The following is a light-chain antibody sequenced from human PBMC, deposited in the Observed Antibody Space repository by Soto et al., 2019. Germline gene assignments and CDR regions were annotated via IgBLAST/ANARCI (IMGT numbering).Light chain of an antibody. V-gene: IGLV1-40*01. CDR1: SSNIGAGYD. Sequence: QSVLTQPPSVSGAPGQRVTISCTGSSSNIGAGYDVHWYQQFPGTAPKLLIYGNSSRPSGVPDRFSGSKSGTSASLAITGLQAEDEADYYCQSYDSSLSGVVYGGGTKVTVL. CDR3: QSYDSSLSGVV. CDR2: GNS. J-gene: IGLJ2*01.